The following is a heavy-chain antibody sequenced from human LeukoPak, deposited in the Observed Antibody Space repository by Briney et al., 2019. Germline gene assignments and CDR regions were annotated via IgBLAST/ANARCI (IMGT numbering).Heavy chain of an antibody. J-gene: IGHJ4*02. CDR3: ITEPHDYGDFTFGY. Sequence: GGSLRLSCSASDLSFKNVWMSWVRQAPGKGLEWVGRISSKSDGGTTDYAAPVKGRFTISRDDSTNTLSLQMSSLKAEDTALYFCITEPHDYGDFTFGYWGQGTLVTVSS. V-gene: IGHV3-15*01. CDR2: ISSKSDGGTT. D-gene: IGHD4-17*01. CDR1: DLSFKNVW.